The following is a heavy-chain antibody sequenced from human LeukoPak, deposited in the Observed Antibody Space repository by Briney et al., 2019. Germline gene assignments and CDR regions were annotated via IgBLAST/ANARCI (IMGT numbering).Heavy chain of an antibody. CDR2: ISPSGGST. V-gene: IGHV1-46*01. CDR1: GYTFTSNY. D-gene: IGHD5-24*01. Sequence: ASVKVSCKAFGYTFTSNYMHWVRQAPGQGPEWMGVISPSGGSTTYAQKFQGRVTITADKSTSTAYMELSSLRSEDTAVYYCARDREDGYYGYWGQGTLVTVSS. J-gene: IGHJ4*02. CDR3: ARDREDGYYGY.